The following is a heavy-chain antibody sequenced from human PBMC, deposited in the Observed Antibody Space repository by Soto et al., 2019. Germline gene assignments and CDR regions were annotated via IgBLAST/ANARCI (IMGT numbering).Heavy chain of an antibody. D-gene: IGHD2-2*01. CDR2: ISYDGSNK. Sequence: LRLSCAASGFTFSSYAMHWVRQAPGKGLEWVAVISYDGSNKYYADSVKGRFAISRDNSKNTLYLQMNSLRAEDTAVYYCARVREKVPAAPTGHYYYYGMDVWGQGTTVTVSS. CDR1: GFTFSSYA. CDR3: ARVREKVPAAPTGHYYYYGMDV. V-gene: IGHV3-30*09. J-gene: IGHJ6*02.